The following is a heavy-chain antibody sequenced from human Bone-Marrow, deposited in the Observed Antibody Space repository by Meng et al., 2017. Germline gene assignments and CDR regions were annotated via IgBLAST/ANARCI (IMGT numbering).Heavy chain of an antibody. CDR2: IIPIFGTA. J-gene: IGHJ4*02. V-gene: IGHV1-69*13. CDR3: ASPPYSGWYAYFDY. CDR1: GGTFSSYA. D-gene: IGHD6-19*01. Sequence: SVKVSCKASGGTFSSYAISWVRQAPGQGLEWMGGIIPIFGTANSAQKFQGRVTITADESTSTAYMELSSLRSEDTAVYYCASPPYSGWYAYFDYWGQGTLVTVSS.